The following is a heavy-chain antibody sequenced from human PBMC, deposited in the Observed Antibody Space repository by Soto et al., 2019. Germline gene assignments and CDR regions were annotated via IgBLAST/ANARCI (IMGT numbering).Heavy chain of an antibody. J-gene: IGHJ6*02. CDR3: ATSGECGGDCSVYGMAV. D-gene: IGHD2-21*02. Sequence: QVQLVQSGAEVKKPGSSVKVSCKASGGTFSTFAISWVRQAPGQGLEWMGGIISIFGTTEYAQKFQGRVTIYADDSTSTAYMELSSLRSDDTAVYFCATSGECGGDCSVYGMAVWGQGTTVTVSS. CDR1: GGTFSTFA. V-gene: IGHV1-69*01. CDR2: IISIFGTT.